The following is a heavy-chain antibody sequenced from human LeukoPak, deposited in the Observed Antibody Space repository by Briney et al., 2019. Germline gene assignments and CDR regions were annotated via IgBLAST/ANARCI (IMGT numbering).Heavy chain of an antibody. CDR2: IIPILGIA. D-gene: IGHD4-17*01. V-gene: IGHV1-69*02. CDR3: AKGFHDYGDYIGRPQGLYYYYYYGMDV. CDR1: GGTFSSYT. J-gene: IGHJ6*02. Sequence: SVKVSCKASGGTFSSYTISWVRQAPGQGLEWMGRIIPILGIANYAQKFQGRVTITADKSTSTAYMELSSLRSEDTAVYYCAKGFHDYGDYIGRPQGLYYYYYYGMDVWGQGTTVTVSS.